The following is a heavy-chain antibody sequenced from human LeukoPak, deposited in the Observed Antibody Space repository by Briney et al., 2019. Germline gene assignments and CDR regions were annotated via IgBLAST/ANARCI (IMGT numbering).Heavy chain of an antibody. CDR2: INHSGST. D-gene: IGHD6-19*01. CDR3: ARTWLVPSAFDI. J-gene: IGHJ3*02. V-gene: IGHV4-34*01. CDR1: GGSFSGYY. Sequence: SGTLSLTCAVYGGSFSGYYWSWIRQPPGKGLEWIGEINHSGSTNYNPSLKSRVTISVDTSKNQFSLKLSSVTAADTAVYYCARTWLVPSAFDIWGQGTMVTVSS.